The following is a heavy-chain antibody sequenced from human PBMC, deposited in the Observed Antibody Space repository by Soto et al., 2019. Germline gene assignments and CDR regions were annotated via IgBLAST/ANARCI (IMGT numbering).Heavy chain of an antibody. Sequence: SVKVSCKASGGTFSSYAISWVRQAPGQGLEWMGGIIPIFGTANYAQKFQGRVTITADESTSTAYMELSSLRSEDTAVYYCASAYYDSRENIGYYGMDVWGQGTTVTVSS. J-gene: IGHJ6*02. CDR1: GGTFSSYA. CDR3: ASAYYDSRENIGYYGMDV. D-gene: IGHD3-22*01. CDR2: IIPIFGTA. V-gene: IGHV1-69*13.